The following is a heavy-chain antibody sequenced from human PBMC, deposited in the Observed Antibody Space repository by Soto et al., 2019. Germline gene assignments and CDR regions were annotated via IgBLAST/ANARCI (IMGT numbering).Heavy chain of an antibody. V-gene: IGHV4-30-2*01. CDR1: GGSISSGGYS. D-gene: IGHD3-3*01. Sequence: PSETLSLTCAVSGGSISSGGYSWSWIRQPPGKGLEWIGYIYHSGSTYYNPSLKSRVTISVDRSKNQFPLKLSSVTAADTAVYYCARAQEYYDFWSGPAYGAFDIWGQGTMVTVSS. CDR3: ARAQEYYDFWSGPAYGAFDI. CDR2: IYHSGST. J-gene: IGHJ3*02.